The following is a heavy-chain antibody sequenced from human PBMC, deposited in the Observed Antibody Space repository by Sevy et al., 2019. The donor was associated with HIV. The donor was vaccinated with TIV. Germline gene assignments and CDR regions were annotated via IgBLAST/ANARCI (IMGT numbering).Heavy chain of an antibody. V-gene: IGHV1-2*02. Sequence: ASVKVSCQASGYTFTGYYMHWVRQAPGQGLEGMGWINPNSGGTNYAQKFQGRVTVTRDTSISTAYMELSRLRSDDTAVYYCARGFYYYDSSGYYWPWGQGTLVTVSS. CDR1: GYTFTGYY. J-gene: IGHJ5*02. CDR3: ARGFYYYDSSGYYWP. CDR2: INPNSGGT. D-gene: IGHD3-22*01.